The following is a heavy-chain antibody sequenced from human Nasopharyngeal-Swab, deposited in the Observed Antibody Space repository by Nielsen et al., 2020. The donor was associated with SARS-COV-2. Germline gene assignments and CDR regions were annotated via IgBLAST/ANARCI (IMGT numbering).Heavy chain of an antibody. CDR2: IYYSGST. CDR3: AREDSSSSQPEYYYYYYGMDV. CDR1: GYSISSGYY. D-gene: IGHD6-6*01. V-gene: IGHV4-38-2*02. Sequence: SETLSLTCTVSGYSISSGYYWGWIRQPPGKGLEWIGSIYYSGSTYYNPSLKSRVTISVDTSKNQFSLKLSSVTAADTAVYYCAREDSSSSQPEYYYYYYGMDVWGQGTTVTVSS. J-gene: IGHJ6*02.